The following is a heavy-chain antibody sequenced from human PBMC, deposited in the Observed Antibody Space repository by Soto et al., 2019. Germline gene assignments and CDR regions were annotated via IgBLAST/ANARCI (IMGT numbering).Heavy chain of an antibody. Sequence: AGGSLRLSCAASGFTFSSYVMNWVRQAPGKGLEWVSYISSSSSTIYYADSVKGRFTISRDNAKNSLYLQMNSLRAEDTAVYYCARDGTSYDILTGYYTRSGMDVWGQGTTVTVSS. CDR3: ARDGTSYDILTGYYTRSGMDV. CDR2: ISSSSSTI. J-gene: IGHJ6*02. CDR1: GFTFSSYV. V-gene: IGHV3-48*01. D-gene: IGHD3-9*01.